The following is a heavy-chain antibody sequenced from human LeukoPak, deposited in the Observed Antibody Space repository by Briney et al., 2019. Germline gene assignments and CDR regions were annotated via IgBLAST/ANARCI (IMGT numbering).Heavy chain of an antibody. Sequence: ASVKVSCKASGYTFTGYYMHWVRQAPGQGLEWMGWINPNSGGTNYAQKFQGRVTMTRNTSISTAYMELSSLRSEDTAVYYCARQDSSGQNEFDYWGQGTLVTVSS. V-gene: IGHV1-2*02. D-gene: IGHD6-19*01. CDR1: GYTFTGYY. CDR3: ARQDSSGQNEFDY. J-gene: IGHJ4*02. CDR2: INPNSGGT.